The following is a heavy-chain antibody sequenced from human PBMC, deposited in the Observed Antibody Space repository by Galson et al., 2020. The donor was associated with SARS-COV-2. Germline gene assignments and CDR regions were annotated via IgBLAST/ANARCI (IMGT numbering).Heavy chain of an antibody. CDR2: INHRGST. CDR3: VRGAEERRIIVVVPYYYTYMDV. Sequence: SQTLSLTCAVYGGSFTNYYWTWIRQSPGMGLQWIGEINHRGSTNYDPSLQRRVAMSVDTSKNQFSMRLSSVTAADTAVYYCVRGAEERRIIVVVPYYYTYMDVWGGGTAVTVSS. D-gene: IGHD2-2*01. J-gene: IGHJ6*03. CDR1: GGSFTNYY. V-gene: IGHV4-34*01.